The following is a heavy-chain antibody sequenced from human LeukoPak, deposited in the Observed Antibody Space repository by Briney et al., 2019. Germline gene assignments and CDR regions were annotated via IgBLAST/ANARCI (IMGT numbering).Heavy chain of an antibody. CDR1: GGSFSGYC. J-gene: IGHJ5*02. V-gene: IGHV4-34*01. CDR2: INHSGST. CDR3: ARRVVTPAATQRARRPPVVGSFDP. Sequence: SETLSLTCAVYGGSFSGYCWSWIRHPQGKGLEWNGEINHSGSTNYNPSHKSRVTISVDTSKNQFSLKLSSVTAADTAVYDGARRVVTPAATQRARRPPVVGSFDPWGQGTLVTVSS. D-gene: IGHD2-21*02.